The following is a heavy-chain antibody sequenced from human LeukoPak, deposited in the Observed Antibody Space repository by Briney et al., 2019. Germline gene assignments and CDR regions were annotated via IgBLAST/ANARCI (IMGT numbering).Heavy chain of an antibody. CDR1: GGSISGGDYS. J-gene: IGHJ1*01. CDR3: ARGQTYYYDSSGYYFFQH. CDR2: IYYSGNT. V-gene: IGHV4-31*03. Sequence: SQTLSLTCTVSGGSISGGDYSWSWIRQHPGKGLEWIGYIYYSGNTYYNPSLKSRVTISVDTSKNQFSLKLSSVTAADTAVYYCARGQTYYYDSSGYYFFQHWGQGTLVTVSS. D-gene: IGHD3-22*01.